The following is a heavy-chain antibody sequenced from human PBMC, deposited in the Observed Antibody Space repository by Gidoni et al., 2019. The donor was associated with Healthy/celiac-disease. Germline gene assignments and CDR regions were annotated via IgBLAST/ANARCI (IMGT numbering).Heavy chain of an antibody. CDR3: AKSDRYYYDSREGIDY. D-gene: IGHD3-22*01. Sequence: EVQLVESGGGLVQPGRSLRLSCAASGFTFDDYAMHWVRQAPGKGLEWVSGISWNSGSIGYADSVKGRFTISRDNAKNSLYLQMNSLRAEDTALYYCAKSDRYYYDSREGIDYWGQGTLVTVSS. CDR1: GFTFDDYA. J-gene: IGHJ4*02. CDR2: ISWNSGSI. V-gene: IGHV3-9*01.